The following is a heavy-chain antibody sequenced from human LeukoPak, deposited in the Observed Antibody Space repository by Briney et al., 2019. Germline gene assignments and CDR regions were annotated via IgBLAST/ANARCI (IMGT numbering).Heavy chain of an antibody. V-gene: IGHV4-39*01. J-gene: IGHJ4*02. CDR2: INYSGTT. CDR3: ARLSDY. Sequence: SETLSLTCTVSGGAISSDNYYWGWIRQPPGKGLEWIGSINYSGTTYYNPSLKSRVGISVDTSRTQFSLRLSSATAADTAVYYCARLSDYWGQGTLVTVSS. CDR1: GGAISSDNYY.